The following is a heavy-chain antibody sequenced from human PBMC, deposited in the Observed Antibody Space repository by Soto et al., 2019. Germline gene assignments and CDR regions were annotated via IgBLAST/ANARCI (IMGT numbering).Heavy chain of an antibody. V-gene: IGHV3-15*01. CDR1: GFTFSNAW. Sequence: LRLSCAASGFTFSNAWMSWVRQAPGKGLEWVGRIKSKTDGGTTDYAAPVKGRFTISRDDSKNTLYLQMNSLKTEDTAVYYCTTEGFWSGYYTNYWGQGTLVTVSS. CDR2: IKSKTDGGTT. CDR3: TTEGFWSGYYTNY. J-gene: IGHJ4*02. D-gene: IGHD3-3*01.